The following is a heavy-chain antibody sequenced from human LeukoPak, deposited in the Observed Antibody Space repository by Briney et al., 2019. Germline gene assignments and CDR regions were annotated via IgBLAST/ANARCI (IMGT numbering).Heavy chain of an antibody. V-gene: IGHV3-21*01. D-gene: IGHD6-19*01. CDR3: AKDLSGYSSGWYYYFDY. CDR2: ISSSSSYI. CDR1: GFTFSSYS. J-gene: IGHJ4*02. Sequence: GGSLRLSCAASGFTFSSYSMNCGRQAPGKGLGWVSSISSSSSYIYYADSVKGRFTISRDNAKNSLYLQMNSLRAEDTAVYYCAKDLSGYSSGWYYYFDYWGQGTLVTVSS.